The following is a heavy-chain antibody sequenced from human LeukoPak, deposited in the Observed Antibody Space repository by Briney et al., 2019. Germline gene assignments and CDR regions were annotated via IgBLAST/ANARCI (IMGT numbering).Heavy chain of an antibody. Sequence: SETLSPTCTVSGGSISSGGYYWSWIRQHPGKGLEWIGYIYYSGSTYYNPCLKSRVTISVDTSKNQFSLKLSSVTAADTAVYYCARGMVRGVPDYWGQGTLVTVSS. V-gene: IGHV4-31*03. CDR1: GGSISSGGYY. D-gene: IGHD3-10*01. CDR3: ARGMVRGVPDY. J-gene: IGHJ4*02. CDR2: IYYSGST.